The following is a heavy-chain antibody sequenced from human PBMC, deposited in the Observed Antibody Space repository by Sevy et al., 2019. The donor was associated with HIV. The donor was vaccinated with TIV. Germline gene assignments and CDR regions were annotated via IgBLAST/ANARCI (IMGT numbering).Heavy chain of an antibody. CDR3: ARFDTAMVSYYYYYGMDV. J-gene: IGHJ6*02. CDR2: ISSSGSTI. Sequence: GESLKISCAASGFTFSDYYMSWIRQAPGKGLEWVSYISSSGSTIYYADSVKGRFTISRDNAKNSLYLQMNSLRAEDTAVYYCARFDTAMVSYYYYYGMDVWGQGTTVIVSS. D-gene: IGHD5-18*01. V-gene: IGHV3-11*01. CDR1: GFTFSDYY.